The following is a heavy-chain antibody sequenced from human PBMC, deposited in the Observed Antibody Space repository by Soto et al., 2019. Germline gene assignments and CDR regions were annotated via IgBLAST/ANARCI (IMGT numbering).Heavy chain of an antibody. J-gene: IGHJ4*02. CDR1: GFTFSSYT. D-gene: IGHD6-19*01. Sequence: QVQLVESGGGVVQPGRSLRLSCAASGFTFSSYTMHWVRQAPGKGLEWVALISYDGSNKYYADSVKGRFTISRDNSKNTLYLQMNSLRAEYTAVYYCARGAGIAVAGTSFDYWGQGTLVTVSS. CDR2: ISYDGSNK. V-gene: IGHV3-30-3*01. CDR3: ARGAGIAVAGTSFDY.